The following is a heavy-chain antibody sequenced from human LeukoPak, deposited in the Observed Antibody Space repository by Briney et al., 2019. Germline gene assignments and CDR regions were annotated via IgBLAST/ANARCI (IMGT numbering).Heavy chain of an antibody. CDR2: ISPYNGNT. D-gene: IGHD4-17*01. J-gene: IGHJ4*02. CDR3: ARLGGWAYRDYLQEAFDY. CDR1: GYTFTNSG. V-gene: IGHV1-18*01. Sequence: GASVKVSCKASGYTFTNSGISWVRQAPGQGLEWMGWISPYNGNTNYAQKVQGRVTMTTDTSTSTVYMELRSLRSDDTAVYYCARLGGWAYRDYLQEAFDYWGQGTLVTVSS.